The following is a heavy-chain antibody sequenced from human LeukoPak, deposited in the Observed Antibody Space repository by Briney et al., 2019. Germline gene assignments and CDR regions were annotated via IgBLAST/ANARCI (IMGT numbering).Heavy chain of an antibody. V-gene: IGHV4-61*01. CDR1: GGSISSSSYY. D-gene: IGHD3-9*01. J-gene: IGHJ3*02. CDR2: IYYSGST. CDR3: ARAGDILTGYLDAFDI. Sequence: SETLSLTCTVSGGSISSSSYYWSWIRQPPGKGLEWIGYIYYSGSTNYNPSLKSRVTISVDTSKNQFSLKLSSVTAADTAVYYCARAGDILTGYLDAFDIWGQGTMVTVSS.